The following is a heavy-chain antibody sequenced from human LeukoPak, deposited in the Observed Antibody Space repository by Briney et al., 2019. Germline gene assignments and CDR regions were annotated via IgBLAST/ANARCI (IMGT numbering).Heavy chain of an antibody. D-gene: IGHD4-17*01. V-gene: IGHV4-31*02. J-gene: IGHJ4*02. CDR1: GGSISSGGYY. CDR3: ARGGAYAKVGY. Sequence: SQTLSLTSTVSGGSISSGGYYWNWTRQHPGKSLEWIGCFYYSGYTYYNPSLKTRITISVNRSNNQFFRKLSSVTAADAAVSSCARGGAYAKVGYGGQGTLVIVSA. CDR2: FYYSGYT.